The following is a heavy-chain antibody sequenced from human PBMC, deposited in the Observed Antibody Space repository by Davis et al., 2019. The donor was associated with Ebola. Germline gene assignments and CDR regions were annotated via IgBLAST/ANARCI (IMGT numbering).Heavy chain of an antibody. Sequence: PGGSLRLSCPASGFTFSDSAIHWVRQASGKGLEWVGHIRSKANSHATVYTESLKGRFSISRDDSKNTAYLQMNSLKTEDTAIYFCVRHADSIDYWGQGTLVTVSS. D-gene: IGHD5-18*01. CDR3: VRHADSIDY. V-gene: IGHV3-73*01. J-gene: IGHJ4*02. CDR2: IRSKANSHAT. CDR1: GFTFSDSA.